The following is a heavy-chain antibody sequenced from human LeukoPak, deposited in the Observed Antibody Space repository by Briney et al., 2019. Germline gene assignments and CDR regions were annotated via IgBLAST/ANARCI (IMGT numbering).Heavy chain of an antibody. Sequence: LETLSLTCTVSGGSISSYYWSWIRQPPGKGLEWIGYIYYSGSTNYNPSLKSRVTISVDTSKNQFSLKLSSVTAADTAVYYCARETRIVGATHPFDYWGQGTLVTVSS. CDR3: ARETRIVGATHPFDY. CDR2: IYYSGST. V-gene: IGHV4-59*01. J-gene: IGHJ4*02. CDR1: GGSISSYY. D-gene: IGHD1-26*01.